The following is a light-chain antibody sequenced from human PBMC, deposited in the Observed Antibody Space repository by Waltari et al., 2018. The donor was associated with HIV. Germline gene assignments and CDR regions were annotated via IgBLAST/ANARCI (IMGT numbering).Light chain of an antibody. CDR2: GAS. Sequence: EIVMTQSPATLSVSPGEGATLSCRASQSISNNLAWYQQKPGQAPRLRIYGASTRATGIPAGFSGNGSGTECRLTISSLQSEDFAVYSCQQYSNWPLTFGPGTKVDIK. CDR3: QQYSNWPLT. J-gene: IGKJ3*01. V-gene: IGKV3-15*01. CDR1: QSISNN.